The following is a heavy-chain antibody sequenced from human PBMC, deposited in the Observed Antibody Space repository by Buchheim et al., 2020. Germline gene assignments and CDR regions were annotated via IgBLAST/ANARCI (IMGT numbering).Heavy chain of an antibody. Sequence: EVQLLESGGGLVQPGGSLRLSCTVSGFTFSNYAMSWGRQAPGKGLEWVSSITTSGGSTYYADSVKGRFTISRDNSKHTLYLQMNSLGVEDTAVYYCARDNPKGNYWGQGTL. CDR3: ARDNPKGNY. CDR2: ITTSGGST. J-gene: IGHJ4*02. V-gene: IGHV3-23*01. CDR1: GFTFSNYA.